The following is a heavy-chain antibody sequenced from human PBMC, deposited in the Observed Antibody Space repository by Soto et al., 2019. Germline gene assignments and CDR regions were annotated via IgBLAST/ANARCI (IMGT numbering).Heavy chain of an antibody. D-gene: IGHD1-26*01. CDR2: IDNGGSGT. CDR3: TTTFEL. V-gene: IGHV3-74*01. J-gene: IGHJ4*02. Sequence: EVQLVESGGGSVQPGGSLRLSCPASGITLSHFWMHWVRQAPGKGLVWVARIDNGGSGTSYADFAKGRFTISKDDAKNTLYLQMNSLRAEDTSLYYCTTTFELWGRGTLVTVSS. CDR1: GITLSHFW.